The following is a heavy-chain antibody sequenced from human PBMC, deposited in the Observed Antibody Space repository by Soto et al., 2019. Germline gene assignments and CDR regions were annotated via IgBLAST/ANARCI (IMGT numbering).Heavy chain of an antibody. CDR1: GGSFSGYY. CDR3: ARWSNRITIFGVVIRNWFDP. D-gene: IGHD3-3*01. V-gene: IGHV4-34*01. CDR2: INHSGST. J-gene: IGHJ5*02. Sequence: PSETLSLTCAVYGGSFSGYYWSLIRQPPGKGLEWIGEINHSGSTNYNPSLKSRVTISVDTSKNQFSLKLSSVTAADTAVYYCARWSNRITIFGVVIRNWFDPWGQGTLVTVSS.